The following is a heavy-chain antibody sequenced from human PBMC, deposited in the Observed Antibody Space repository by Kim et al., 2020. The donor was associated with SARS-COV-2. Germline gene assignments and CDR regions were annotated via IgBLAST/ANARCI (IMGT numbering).Heavy chain of an antibody. V-gene: IGHV3-21*01. J-gene: IGHJ4*02. Sequence: GGSLRLSCAAPGFTFSSYSMNWVRQAPGKGLEWVSSISSSSSYIYYADSVKGRFTISRDNAKNSLYLQMNSLRAEDTAVYYCARDPPYSSSWYGPEYFDYWGQGTLVTVSS. CDR1: GFTFSSYS. CDR2: ISSSSSYI. D-gene: IGHD6-13*01. CDR3: ARDPPYSSSWYGPEYFDY.